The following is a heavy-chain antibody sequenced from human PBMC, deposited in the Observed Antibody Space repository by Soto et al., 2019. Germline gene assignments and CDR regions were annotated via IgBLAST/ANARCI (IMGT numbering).Heavy chain of an antibody. Sequence: GGSLRLSCVASGFSLSDYAVNWVRQAPGKGLEWVSFISSDSRTIYYADSVEGRFTVSRDNARNSVSLQMDSLRDEDAAVYYCARIKLVEWFFINVDVYDMDVRGQGTLVTASS. CDR2: ISSDSRTI. CDR3: ARIKLVEWFFINVDVYDMDV. J-gene: IGHJ6*02. D-gene: IGHD3-3*01. CDR1: GFSLSDYA. V-gene: IGHV3-48*02.